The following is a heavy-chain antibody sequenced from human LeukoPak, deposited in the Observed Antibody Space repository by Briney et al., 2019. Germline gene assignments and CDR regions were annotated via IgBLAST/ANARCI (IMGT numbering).Heavy chain of an antibody. Sequence: PGGSLRLSCAGSGFPFSSYPISWVRQPPGKGLEWVSAITASGDSTYSADSVKGRFTISRDNAKNSLYLQMNSLRAEDTAVYYCARVWSYGGYYQFYFDFWGQGTLVTVSS. CDR2: ITASGDST. CDR3: ARVWSYGGYYQFYFDF. V-gene: IGHV3-23*01. CDR1: GFPFSSYP. J-gene: IGHJ4*02. D-gene: IGHD3-22*01.